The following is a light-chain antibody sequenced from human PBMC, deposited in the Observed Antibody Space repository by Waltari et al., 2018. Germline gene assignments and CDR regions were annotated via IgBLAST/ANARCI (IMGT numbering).Light chain of an antibody. Sequence: SSDLTQDPSLSVALGPTVRITCQGDSLRRYYASWYQRRPGQAPILVLYGPDNRPSGTPDRFSGSTSGNTASLTITGAQAEDEADYYCHSRETFSTRLFGGGTRLTV. V-gene: IGLV3-19*01. CDR2: GPD. J-gene: IGLJ2*01. CDR3: HSRETFSTRL. CDR1: SLRRYY.